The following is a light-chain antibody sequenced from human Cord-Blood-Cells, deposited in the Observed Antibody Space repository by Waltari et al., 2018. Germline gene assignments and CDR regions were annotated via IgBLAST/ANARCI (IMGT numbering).Light chain of an antibody. J-gene: IGLJ3*02. CDR2: EGS. Sequence: QSALTQPASVSGSPGQSITISCTGTSSDVGSYNLVSWYQQHPGKAPKLMSYEGSKRPSGVSNGFSGSKSGNTASLTISGLQAEDEADYYCCSYAGSSTWVFGGGTKLTVL. CDR3: CSYAGSSTWV. CDR1: SSDVGSYNL. V-gene: IGLV2-23*01.